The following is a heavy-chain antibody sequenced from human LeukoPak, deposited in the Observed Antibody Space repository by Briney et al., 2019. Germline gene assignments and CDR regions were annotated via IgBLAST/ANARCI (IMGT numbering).Heavy chain of an antibody. V-gene: IGHV1-69*06. CDR1: GGTFSSYA. J-gene: IGHJ6*04. CDR2: IIPIFGTA. CDR3: ARRRGSSSPYYYYGMDV. D-gene: IGHD6-13*01. Sequence: ASVKVSCKASGGTFSSYAISCVRQAPGQGLEWMGGIIPIFGTANYAQKFQGRVTITADKSTSTAYMELSSLRSEDTAVYYCARRRGSSSPYYYYGMDVWGKGTTVTVSS.